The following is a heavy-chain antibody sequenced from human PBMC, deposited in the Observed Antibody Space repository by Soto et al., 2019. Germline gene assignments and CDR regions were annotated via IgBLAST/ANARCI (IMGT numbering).Heavy chain of an antibody. J-gene: IGHJ5*02. CDR3: ARLGAYYPSLDP. D-gene: IGHD3-22*01. CDR2: IYFGGTT. Sequence: TVEEGYSSHICWVRNRQHQGKGPEWVGYIYFGGTTSYHPSLKSRITISLETSNSQFSLRLSSVTAADMSFYYCARLGAYYPSLDPWGPGTPVTVSS. V-gene: IGHV4-59*08. CDR1: EGYSSHIC.